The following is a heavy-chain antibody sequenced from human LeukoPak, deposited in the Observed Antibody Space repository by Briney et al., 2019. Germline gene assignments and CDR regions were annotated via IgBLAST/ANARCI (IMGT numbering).Heavy chain of an antibody. J-gene: IGHJ6*02. V-gene: IGHV4-39*01. CDR3: ASPPARDTAMGGRYYYYYGMDV. CDR2: IYYSGST. CDR1: GGSISSSSYY. D-gene: IGHD5-18*01. Sequence: NPSETLSLTCTVSGGSISSSSYYWGWIRQPPGKGLEWIGSIYYSGSTYYNPSLKSRVTISVDTSKNQFSLKLSSVTAADTAVYYCASPPARDTAMGGRYYYYYGMDVWGQGTTVTVSS.